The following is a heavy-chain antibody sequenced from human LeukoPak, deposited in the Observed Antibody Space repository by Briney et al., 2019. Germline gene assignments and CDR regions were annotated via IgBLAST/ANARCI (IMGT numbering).Heavy chain of an antibody. CDR3: ARRGISGSYFSPPLDY. Sequence: PGGSLRLSCAASGVIFSSYGMHWVRQAPGKGLEWVAVIWYDGSNKYYADSVKGRFTISRDNSKNTLYLQMNSLRAEDTAVYYCARRGISGSYFSPPLDYWGQGTLVAVSS. CDR2: IWYDGSNK. J-gene: IGHJ4*02. D-gene: IGHD1-26*01. CDR1: GVIFSSYG. V-gene: IGHV3-33*01.